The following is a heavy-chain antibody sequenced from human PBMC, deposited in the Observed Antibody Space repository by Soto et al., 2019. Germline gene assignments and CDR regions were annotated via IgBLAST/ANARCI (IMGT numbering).Heavy chain of an antibody. V-gene: IGHV4-34*01. Sequence: SETLSLTCAVYGGSFSGYYWSWIRQPPGKGLEWIGEINHSGSTNYNPSLKSRVTISVDTSKNQFSLKLSSVTAADTAVYYCARDGGSSWYMVWLGPWGQGTLVTVAS. CDR3: ARDGGSSWYMVWLGP. CDR1: GGSFSGYY. CDR2: INHSGST. D-gene: IGHD6-13*01. J-gene: IGHJ5*02.